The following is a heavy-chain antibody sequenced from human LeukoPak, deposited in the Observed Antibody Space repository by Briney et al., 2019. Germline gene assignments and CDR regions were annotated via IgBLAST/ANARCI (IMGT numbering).Heavy chain of an antibody. J-gene: IGHJ5*02. CDR3: ARGRSSYDFDP. V-gene: IGHV1-8*03. D-gene: IGHD5-12*01. CDR1: GYTFTSYD. CDR2: VNPNSGNT. Sequence: ASVKVSCKASGYTFTSYDINWVRQATGQGLEWMGWVNPNSGNTGYAQKFQGRVTITRNTSISTAYMELSSLRSEDTAVYYCARGRSSYDFDPWGQGTLVTVSS.